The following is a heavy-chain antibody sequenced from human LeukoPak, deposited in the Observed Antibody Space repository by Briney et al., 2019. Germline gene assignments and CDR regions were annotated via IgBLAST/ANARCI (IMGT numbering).Heavy chain of an antibody. CDR1: GDSFTKYY. V-gene: IGHV4-59*01. CDR3: VRARGYFEPDS. J-gene: IGHJ4*02. Sequence: PSETLSLTCTVSGDSFTKYYWNWIRQAPGEGLEWIRYLSGSGSTKYNPSLKMRISMSADTSKDQLSLQLPPLSAADTAVYHCVRARGYFEPDSWGPGTLVTVSS. D-gene: IGHD3-22*01. CDR2: LSGSGST.